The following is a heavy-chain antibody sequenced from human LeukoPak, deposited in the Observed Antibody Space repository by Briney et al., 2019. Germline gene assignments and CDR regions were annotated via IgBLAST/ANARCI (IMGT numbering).Heavy chain of an antibody. V-gene: IGHV1-2*02. D-gene: IGHD6-19*01. CDR1: GYTFTGYY. CDR3: ARDPTMSGWYRGNY. J-gene: IGHJ4*02. Sequence: ASVKVSCKASGYTFTGYYMHWVRQAPGQGLEWMGWINPNSGGTNYAQKFQGRVTMTRDTSISTAYMELSRLRSDDTAVYYCARDPTMSGWYRGNYWGQGTLVTVSS. CDR2: INPNSGGT.